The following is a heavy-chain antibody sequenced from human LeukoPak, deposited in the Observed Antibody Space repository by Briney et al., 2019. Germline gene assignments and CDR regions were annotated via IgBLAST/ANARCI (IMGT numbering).Heavy chain of an antibody. V-gene: IGHV4-59*08. Sequence: PSETLPLTCTVSGYSISSYYWNWIRQSPGKGLEWIGNIFYRGGTNYNPSLKSRVTISVDTSKNQFSLRLSSVTAADTAMYYCARLRGSSWSEVDYWGQGTLVTVSS. CDR2: IFYRGGT. J-gene: IGHJ4*02. CDR3: ARLRGSSWSEVDY. CDR1: GYSISSYY. D-gene: IGHD6-13*01.